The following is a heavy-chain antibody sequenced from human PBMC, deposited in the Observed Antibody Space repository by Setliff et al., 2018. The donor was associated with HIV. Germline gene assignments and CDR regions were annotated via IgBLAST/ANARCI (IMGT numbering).Heavy chain of an antibody. CDR1: GYTFTSYG. CDR3: ARGPRIAAAAPYYYYYMDV. Sequence: GASVKVSCKASGYTFTSYGISWVRQAPGQGLEWMGWISAYNGNTNYAQKLQGRVTMTTDTSTSTAYMELRSLRSDDTAVYYCARGPRIAAAAPYYYYYMDVWGKGATVTVSS. D-gene: IGHD6-13*01. CDR2: ISAYNGNT. J-gene: IGHJ6*03. V-gene: IGHV1-18*01.